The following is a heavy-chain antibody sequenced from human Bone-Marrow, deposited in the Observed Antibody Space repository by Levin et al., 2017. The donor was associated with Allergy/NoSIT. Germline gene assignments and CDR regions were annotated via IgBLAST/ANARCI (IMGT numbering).Heavy chain of an antibody. CDR2: ISAHNGDT. V-gene: IGHV1-18*01. CDR3: AILPHYHIVTGFYQANFDY. Sequence: GESLKISCKTSGYTFTNFRINWVRQAPGQGLEWMGWISAHNGDTDYAQKVQDRVTMTTDTSTNTAYMELRNLRSGDTAVYYCAILPHYHIVTGFYQANFDYWGQGTLVTVSS. CDR1: GYTFTNFR. J-gene: IGHJ4*02. D-gene: IGHD5-12*01.